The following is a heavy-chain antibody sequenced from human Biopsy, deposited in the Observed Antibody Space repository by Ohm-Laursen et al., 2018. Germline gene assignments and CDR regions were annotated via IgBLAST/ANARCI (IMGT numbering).Heavy chain of an antibody. D-gene: IGHD2-8*01. J-gene: IGHJ4*02. CDR1: SYTFTDYN. CDR3: ARDPLNGHKHFDY. Sequence: ATVKISCKSSSYTFTDYNIHWMRQAPGQGLEWLGYINCKTGATNYAQKFQGTVTMTRDTSISTAYLALGSLRSADTAIYYCARDPLNGHKHFDYWGQGSLVAVSS. V-gene: IGHV1-2*02. CDR2: INCKTGAT.